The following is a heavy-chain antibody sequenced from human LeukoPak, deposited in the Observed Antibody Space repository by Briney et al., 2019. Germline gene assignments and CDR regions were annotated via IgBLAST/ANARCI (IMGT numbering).Heavy chain of an antibody. CDR2: ISSSSSYM. V-gene: IGHV3-21*01. D-gene: IGHD1-14*01. CDR1: GFTFSSYS. J-gene: IGHJ6*03. CDR3: ARDKAGTTPYYYYSMDD. Sequence: PGGSLRLSCAASGFTFSSYSMNWVRQAPGKGLEWVSSISSSSSYMYYADSVKGRFTISRDNAKNSLYLQMNSLRAEDTAVYYCARDKAGTTPYYYYSMDDWGKGTTVTVSS.